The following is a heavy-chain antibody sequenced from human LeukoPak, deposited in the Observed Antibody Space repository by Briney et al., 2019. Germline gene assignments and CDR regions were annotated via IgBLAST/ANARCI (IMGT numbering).Heavy chain of an antibody. CDR2: IRYDGSNK. V-gene: IGHV3-30*02. CDR1: GFTFSSYG. J-gene: IGHJ3*02. CDR3: AKLIQLERSVDAFDI. Sequence: PGGSLRLSCAASGFTFSSYGMHWVRQAPGKGLEWGAFIRYDGSNKYYADSVKGRFIISRDNSNNPLYLQMNSLRAEDTAVYYCAKLIQLERSVDAFDIWGQGTMVSVS. D-gene: IGHD1-1*01.